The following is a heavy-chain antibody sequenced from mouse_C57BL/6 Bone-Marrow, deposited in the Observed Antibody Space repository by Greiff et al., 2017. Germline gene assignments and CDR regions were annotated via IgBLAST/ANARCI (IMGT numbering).Heavy chain of an antibody. CDR3: ARVRFDY. J-gene: IGHJ2*01. CDR1: GFTFSSYA. Sequence: EVKLVESGGGLVKPGGSVKLSCAASGFTFSSYAMSWVRQTPEKRLEWVETISDGGSYTYYPDNVKGRFTIARDNTKNNPYLQLSHLKSEDTAMYYCARVRFDYWGQGTTLTVSS. V-gene: IGHV5-4*03. CDR2: ISDGGSYT.